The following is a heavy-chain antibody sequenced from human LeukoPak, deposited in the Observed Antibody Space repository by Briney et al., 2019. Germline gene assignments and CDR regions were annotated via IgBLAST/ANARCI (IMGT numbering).Heavy chain of an antibody. V-gene: IGHV3-30*04. CDR2: ISYDGSNK. Sequence: GGSLRLSCAASGFTFSSYAMHWVRQAPGKGLEWVAVISYDGSNKHYADSVKGRFTISRDNAKNSLYLQMNSLRAEDTALYYCAKDLTYGGLLDYWGQGTLVTVSS. CDR1: GFTFSSYA. J-gene: IGHJ4*02. D-gene: IGHD5-12*01. CDR3: AKDLTYGGLLDY.